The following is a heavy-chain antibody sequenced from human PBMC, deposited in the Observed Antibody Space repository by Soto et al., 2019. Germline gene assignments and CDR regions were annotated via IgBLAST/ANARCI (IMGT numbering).Heavy chain of an antibody. CDR3: AILDSSTWYTGYYFDY. D-gene: IGHD6-13*01. Sequence: EVQLLESGGGLVQPGGSLRLSCAASGFSFSSYAMNWVRQAPGKGLECVSAFSDGGSNTYYTDSVKGRFTISRDNSKNTVFLQMNSLRAEDTVVYYCAILDSSTWYTGYYFDYWGQGTLVTVSS. V-gene: IGHV3-23*01. CDR2: FSDGGSNT. CDR1: GFSFSSYA. J-gene: IGHJ4*02.